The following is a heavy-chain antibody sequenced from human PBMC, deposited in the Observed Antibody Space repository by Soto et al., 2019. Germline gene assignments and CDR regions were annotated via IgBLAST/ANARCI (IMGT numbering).Heavy chain of an antibody. CDR2: INHTGGT. D-gene: IGHD3-3*01. CDR3: ATRITVFGLLIPPFDP. V-gene: IGHV4-34*01. Sequence: SETLSLTCAVYGGSVNGYYWNWIRQPPGKGLEWIGEINHTGGTHYNPSLKSRVTMSVDTSKNQFSLRLSSVTAADMAIYYCATRITVFGLLIPPFDPWGQGTQVTVSS. J-gene: IGHJ5*02. CDR1: GGSVNGYY.